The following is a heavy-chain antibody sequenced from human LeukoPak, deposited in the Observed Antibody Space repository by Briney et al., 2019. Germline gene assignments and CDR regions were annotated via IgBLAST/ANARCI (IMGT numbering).Heavy chain of an antibody. CDR1: GGSISSSSYY. Sequence: SETLSLTCTVSGGSISSSSYYWGWIRQPPGKGLEWIGSIYYSGSAYYNPSLKSRVTISVDTSKNQFSLKLSSVTAADTAVYYCARVSSSSDPWGQGTLVNVSS. CDR3: ARVSSSSDP. V-gene: IGHV4-39*07. D-gene: IGHD6-6*01. CDR2: IYYSGSA. J-gene: IGHJ5*02.